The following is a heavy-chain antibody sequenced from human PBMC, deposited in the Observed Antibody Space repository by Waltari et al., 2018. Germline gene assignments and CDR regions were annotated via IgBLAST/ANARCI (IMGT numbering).Heavy chain of an antibody. Sequence: EVQLVESGGGLVKPGGSLRLSCAASGFTFSSYSMNWVRQAPGKGLEWVSSISIIRIYIYYADSVKGRFTISRDNAKNSLYLKMNSLRAEDTAVYYCARDLGYSYGRLVDYWGQGTLVTVSS. CDR1: GFTFSSYS. CDR2: ISIIRIYI. D-gene: IGHD5-18*01. V-gene: IGHV3-21*01. J-gene: IGHJ4*02. CDR3: ARDLGYSYGRLVDY.